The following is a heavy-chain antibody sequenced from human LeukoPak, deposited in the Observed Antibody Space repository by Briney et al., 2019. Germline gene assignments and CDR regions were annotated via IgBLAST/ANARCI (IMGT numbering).Heavy chain of an antibody. Sequence: GGSLRLSCAASGFTFSSYGMSWVRQAPGKGLEWVSAISGSGGSTYYADSVKGRFIISRDNSKNTLYLQMNSLRAEDTAVYYCARDGTSSLRVGHTWGQGTLVTVSS. CDR1: GFTFSSYG. CDR2: ISGSGGST. V-gene: IGHV3-23*01. J-gene: IGHJ5*02. CDR3: ARDGTSSLRVGHT. D-gene: IGHD2-2*01.